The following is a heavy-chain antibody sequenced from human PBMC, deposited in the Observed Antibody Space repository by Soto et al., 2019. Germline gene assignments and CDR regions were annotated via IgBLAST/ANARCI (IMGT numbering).Heavy chain of an antibody. J-gene: IGHJ6*02. CDR3: ARRYCSGGSCYNYYGMDV. V-gene: IGHV1-69*02. D-gene: IGHD2-15*01. Sequence: ASVKVSCKASGGTFSSYTISWVRQAPGQGLEWMGRIIPILGIANYAQKFQGRVTITADKSTSTAYMELSSLRSEDTAVYYCARRYCSGGSCYNYYGMDVWGQGTTVTVSS. CDR1: GGTFSSYT. CDR2: IIPILGIA.